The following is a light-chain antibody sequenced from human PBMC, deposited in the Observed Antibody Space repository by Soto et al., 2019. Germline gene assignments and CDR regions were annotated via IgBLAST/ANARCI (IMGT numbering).Light chain of an antibody. CDR3: QQYNSYPLT. Sequence: DIQMTQSPSTLSASVGDRVTITCRASQSISSWLAWYQQKPGKAPNLLIYKVSSLERGVPSRFSGSGSRTEFTLTISSLQPDDFATYYGQQYNSYPLTCGGGPEVEIK. CDR1: QSISSW. CDR2: KVS. J-gene: IGKJ4*02. V-gene: IGKV1-5*03.